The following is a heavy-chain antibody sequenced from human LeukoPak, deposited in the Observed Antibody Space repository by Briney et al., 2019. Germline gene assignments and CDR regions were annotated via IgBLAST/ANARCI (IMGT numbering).Heavy chain of an antibody. CDR2: ITGSGGNT. J-gene: IGHJ4*02. V-gene: IGHV3-23*01. CDR1: AFTFSSYA. CDR3: AKDLKAVAGPSIDY. Sequence: GGSLRLSCAASAFTFSSYAMSWVRQAPGKGLEWVSAITGSGGNTYYADSVKGRFTISRDNSKNTLYLQMNSLRVEDTAVYYCAKDLKAVAGPSIDYWGQGTLVTVSS. D-gene: IGHD6-19*01.